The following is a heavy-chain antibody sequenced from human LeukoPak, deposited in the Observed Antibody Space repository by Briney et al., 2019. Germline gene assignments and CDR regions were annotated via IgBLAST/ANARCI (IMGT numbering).Heavy chain of an antibody. Sequence: SETLSLTCSVSGGSISSYYWSWIRQPPGEGLEWIGYIYYIGSTNYNPSLKSRVIISLDKSKNQFSLKLTSVTAADTAVYYCARRGITIFGVGHWFDPWGQGTLVTVSS. J-gene: IGHJ5*02. CDR3: ARRGITIFGVGHWFDP. CDR1: GGSISSYY. CDR2: IYYIGST. V-gene: IGHV4-59*01. D-gene: IGHD3-3*01.